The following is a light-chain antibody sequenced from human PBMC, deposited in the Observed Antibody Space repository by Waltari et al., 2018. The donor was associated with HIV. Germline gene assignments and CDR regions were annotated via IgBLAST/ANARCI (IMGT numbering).Light chain of an antibody. CDR2: EVS. J-gene: IGLJ3*02. CDR1: SSDVGGYNY. Sequence: QSALTQPASVSGSPGQSITISCTGTSSDVGGYNYVSWYQQHPGKAPKLMIYEVSNRPSGVSNRVSGSESGNTASLTISGLQAEDEADYYCSSYTSSSTLRVFGGGTKLTVL. V-gene: IGLV2-14*01. CDR3: SSYTSSSTLRV.